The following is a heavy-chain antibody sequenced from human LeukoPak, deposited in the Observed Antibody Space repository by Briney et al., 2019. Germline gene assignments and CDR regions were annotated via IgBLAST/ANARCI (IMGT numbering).Heavy chain of an antibody. D-gene: IGHD2-15*01. V-gene: IGHV3-21*04. Sequence: PGGSLRLSCAASGLTFSSYSMNWVRQAPGKGLEWVSSISSSSSYIYYADSVKGRFTISRDNRKNLLHLQMNSLRPDDSAVYYCVKDLGSAITSALALDVWGQGTTVTVSS. J-gene: IGHJ6*02. CDR1: GLTFSSYS. CDR3: VKDLGSAITSALALDV. CDR2: ISSSSSYI.